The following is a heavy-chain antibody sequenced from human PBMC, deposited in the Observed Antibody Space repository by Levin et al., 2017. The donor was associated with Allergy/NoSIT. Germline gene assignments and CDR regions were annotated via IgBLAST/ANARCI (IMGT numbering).Heavy chain of an antibody. Sequence: GESLKISCAASGFTFINYAMSWVRQAPGKGLEWVSGISGGGGSSYYADSVKGRFTISRDNSKNTLYLQMSSLGAEDTAVYYCAKVPSYDILPKRRYYYMDVWGKGTTVTVSS. D-gene: IGHD3-9*01. J-gene: IGHJ6*03. V-gene: IGHV3-23*01. CDR2: ISGGGGSS. CDR1: GFTFINYA. CDR3: AKVPSYDILPKRRYYYMDV.